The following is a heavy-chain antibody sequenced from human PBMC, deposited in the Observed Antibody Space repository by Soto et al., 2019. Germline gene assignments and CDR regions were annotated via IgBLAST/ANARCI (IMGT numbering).Heavy chain of an antibody. CDR3: ASAKTYSSSWYYYYSGMDV. V-gene: IGHV1-69*01. CDR2: IIPIFGTA. Sequence: QVQLVQSGAEVKKPGSSVKVSCKASGGTFSSYAISWVRQAPGQGLEWMGGIIPIFGTANYAQKFQGRVTITADESTSTAYMELSSLRSEDTAVYYCASAKTYSSSWYYYYSGMDVWGQGTTVTVSS. CDR1: GGTFSSYA. D-gene: IGHD6-13*01. J-gene: IGHJ6*02.